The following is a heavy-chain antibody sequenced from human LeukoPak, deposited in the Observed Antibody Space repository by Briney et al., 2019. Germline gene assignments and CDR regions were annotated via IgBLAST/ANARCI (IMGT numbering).Heavy chain of an antibody. D-gene: IGHD5-18*01. V-gene: IGHV3-13*04. CDR1: GFTFSSYD. Sequence: GGSLRLSCAASGFTFSSYDMHWVGQATGKGLEWVSAIGTAGDTYYPGSVKGRFTISREDAKNSLYLQMNSLRAGDTAVYYCARSYGYYGMDVWGQGTTVTVSS. CDR2: IGTAGDT. CDR3: ARSYGYYGMDV. J-gene: IGHJ6*02.